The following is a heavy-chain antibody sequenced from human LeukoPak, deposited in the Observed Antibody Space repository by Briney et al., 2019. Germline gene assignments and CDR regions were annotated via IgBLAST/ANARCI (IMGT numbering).Heavy chain of an antibody. CDR1: GFTFSNFV. CDR2: INDNGYNT. Sequence: GGSLRLSCSASGFTFSNFVMHWVRQAPGKGLEYVAIINDNGYNTDYAGSVKGRFTVARDNSKNTLYLQMSSLRPEDTAVYYCVKDYSTIAAAANPLFDYWGQGALVTVSS. D-gene: IGHD6-13*01. J-gene: IGHJ4*02. CDR3: VKDYSTIAAAANPLFDY. V-gene: IGHV3-64D*09.